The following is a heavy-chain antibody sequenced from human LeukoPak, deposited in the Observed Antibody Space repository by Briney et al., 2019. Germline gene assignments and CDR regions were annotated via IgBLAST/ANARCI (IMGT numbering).Heavy chain of an antibody. D-gene: IGHD5-18*01. CDR3: ARDSLHSYSFL. V-gene: IGHV1-18*01. CDR2: ISVYSGDT. CDR1: GYTFTSYG. Sequence: GASVKVSCKASGYTFTSYGISWVRQAPGQGLEWMGWISVYSGDTNYAQKFQGRVTMTTDTSTSTAYMVLRSLRSDDTAVYYCARDSLHSYSFLWGQGTLVTVSS. J-gene: IGHJ4*02.